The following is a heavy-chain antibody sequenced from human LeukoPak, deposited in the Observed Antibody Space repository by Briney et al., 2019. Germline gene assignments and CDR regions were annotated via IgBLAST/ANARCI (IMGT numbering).Heavy chain of an antibody. J-gene: IGHJ6*02. Sequence: SETLSLTCTVSGGSISSSSYYWGWIRQPPGKGLEWIGSIYYSGSTYYNPSLKSRVTIPVDTSKNQFSLKLSSVTAADTAVYYCARHINGGPYDSLDAWGQGTTVTVSS. CDR2: IYYSGST. V-gene: IGHV4-39*01. CDR3: ARHINGGPYDSLDA. D-gene: IGHD3-3*01. CDR1: GGSISSSSYY.